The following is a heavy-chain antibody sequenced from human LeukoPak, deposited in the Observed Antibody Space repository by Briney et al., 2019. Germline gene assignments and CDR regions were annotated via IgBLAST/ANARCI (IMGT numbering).Heavy chain of an antibody. Sequence: GGSLRLSCAASGFTFSSYSMNWVRQAPRKGLEWVSYIICSSSTIYYADSVKGRFTISRDNAKNSLYLQMNSLRAEDTAVYYCARVRRGGYVPVAYYYYMDVWGKGTTVTVSS. J-gene: IGHJ6*03. CDR2: IICSSSTI. CDR1: GFTFSSYS. D-gene: IGHD1-26*01. CDR3: ARVRRGGYVPVAYYYYMDV. V-gene: IGHV3-48*01.